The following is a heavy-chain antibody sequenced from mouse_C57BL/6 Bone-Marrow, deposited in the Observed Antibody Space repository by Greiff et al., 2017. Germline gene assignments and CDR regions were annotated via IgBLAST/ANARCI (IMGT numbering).Heavy chain of an antibody. CDR1: GYTFTGYW. CDR3: ARGAGRRYFDV. CDR2: ILPGSGST. D-gene: IGHD6-1*01. Sequence: QVQLQQSGAELMKPGASVTLSCKATGYTFTGYWIEWVKQRPGHGLEWIGEILPGSGSTTYNEKFKGKATFTADTSSNTAYMQLSSLTTEDSAIYYCARGAGRRYFDVWGTGTTVTVSS. J-gene: IGHJ1*03. V-gene: IGHV1-9*01.